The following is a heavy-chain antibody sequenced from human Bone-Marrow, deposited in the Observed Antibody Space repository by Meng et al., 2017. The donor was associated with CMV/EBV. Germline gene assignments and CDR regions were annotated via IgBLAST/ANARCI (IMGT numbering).Heavy chain of an antibody. D-gene: IGHD1-1*01. J-gene: IGHJ4*02. CDR1: GYTFTSYY. CDR2: INPSGGST. V-gene: IGHV1-46*01. CDR3: ARPQSTGTTLGC. Sequence: PSVKVSCKASGYTFTSYYMHWVRQAPGQGLEWMGIINPSGGSTSYAQKFQGRVTMTRDTSTSTVYMELSSLRSEDTAVYYCARPQSTGTTLGCWGQGTLVTVSS.